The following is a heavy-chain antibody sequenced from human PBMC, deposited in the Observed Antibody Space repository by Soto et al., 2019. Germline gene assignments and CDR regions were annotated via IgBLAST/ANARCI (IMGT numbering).Heavy chain of an antibody. J-gene: IGHJ3*02. D-gene: IGHD2-21*02. V-gene: IGHV1-69*01. CDR1: GGTFSSYA. CDR3: ASARGAYCGGDCFGAFDI. Sequence: QVPLVQSGAEVKKPGSSVKVSCKASGGTFSSYAISWVRQAPGQGLEWMGGIIPIFGTANYAQKFQGRVTITADESTSTAYMELSSLRSEDTAVYYWASARGAYCGGDCFGAFDIWGQGTMVTGSS. CDR2: IIPIFGTA.